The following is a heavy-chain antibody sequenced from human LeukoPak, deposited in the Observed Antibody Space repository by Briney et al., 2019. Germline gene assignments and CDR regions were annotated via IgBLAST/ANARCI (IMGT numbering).Heavy chain of an antibody. CDR1: GGSISRSNW. Sequence: PSGTLSLTCAVSGGSISRSNWWSWVRQPPGKGLEWIGEIYHSGSTNYNPSLKSRVTISVDKSKNQFSLKLSSVTAADTAVYYCARDPYSSGTTTDYWGQGTLVTVSS. V-gene: IGHV4-4*02. D-gene: IGHD6-19*01. CDR2: IYHSGST. J-gene: IGHJ4*02. CDR3: ARDPYSSGTTTDY.